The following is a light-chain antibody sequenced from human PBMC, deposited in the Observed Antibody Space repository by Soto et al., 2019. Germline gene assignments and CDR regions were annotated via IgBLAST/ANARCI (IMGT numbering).Light chain of an antibody. V-gene: IGKV1-5*01. CDR2: DVS. CDR1: QSITTW. J-gene: IGKJ1*01. CDR3: KQYNSYAGT. Sequence: DIQMTQSPSTVSAYVGDSVTITCRASQSITTWLAWYQQRPGKAHKLLIYDVSSLQSGVQSRFSGSGSGTEFTLTIRSLQPDDFATYYCKQYNSYAGTFGQGTKVDIK.